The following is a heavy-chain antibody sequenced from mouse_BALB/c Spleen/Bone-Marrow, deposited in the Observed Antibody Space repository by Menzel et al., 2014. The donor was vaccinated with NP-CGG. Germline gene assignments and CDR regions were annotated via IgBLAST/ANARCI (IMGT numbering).Heavy chain of an antibody. CDR1: GYSITSGYY. V-gene: IGHV3-6*02. CDR3: AREALLRLRAMDY. CDR2: ISYDGSN. J-gene: IGHJ4*01. D-gene: IGHD1-2*01. Sequence: ESGPGLVKPSQSLSLTCSVTGYSITSGYYRNWIRQFPGNKLEWMGYISYDGSNNYNPSLKNRISITRDTSKNQFFLKLNSVTTEDTATYYCAREALLRLRAMDYWGQGTSVTVSS.